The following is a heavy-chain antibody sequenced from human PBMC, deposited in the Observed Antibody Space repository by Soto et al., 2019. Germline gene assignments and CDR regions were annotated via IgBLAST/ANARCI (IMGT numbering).Heavy chain of an antibody. D-gene: IGHD5-18*01. CDR2: INHSGST. CDR3: AREIVDTTMVYYFDS. J-gene: IGHJ4*02. CDR1: GGSCSGYY. V-gene: IGHV4-34*01. Sequence: SETLSLTCAVYGGSCSGYYWTWIRQPPGKGLEWIGEINHSGSTNYNPSLKSRVTISLDTPKNQFSLKLSSVTAADTAVYYCAREIVDTTMVYYFDSWGQGTLVTV.